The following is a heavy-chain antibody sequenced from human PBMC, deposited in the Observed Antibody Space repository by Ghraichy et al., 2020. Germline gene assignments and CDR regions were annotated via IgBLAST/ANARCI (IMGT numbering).Heavy chain of an antibody. CDR1: GFTFSSYA. CDR3: AKDQPDSGWNSYYYYYGMDV. J-gene: IGHJ6*02. V-gene: IGHV3-23*01. Sequence: GGSLRLSCAASGFTFSSYAMSWLRQAPGKGLEWVSAISGSGGSTYYADSVKGRFTISRDNSKNTLYLQMNSLRAEDTAVYYCAKDQPDSGWNSYYYYYGMDVWGQGTTVTVSS. D-gene: IGHD6-19*01. CDR2: ISGSGGST.